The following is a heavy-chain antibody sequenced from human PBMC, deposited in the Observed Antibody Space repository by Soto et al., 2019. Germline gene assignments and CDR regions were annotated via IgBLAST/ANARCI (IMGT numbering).Heavy chain of an antibody. D-gene: IGHD6-19*01. CDR2: VYYTGST. CDR1: RGSIRGSY. Sequence: SETLSLTCSVSRGSIRGSYWSWIRQYPGKGLDWLGYVYYTGSTNYSPSLRSRVSISVDTSKNEFSRRLSSVTAADTAVYFCARSVAVPGAHIDYWGQGTQVTVSS. CDR3: ARSVAVPGAHIDY. J-gene: IGHJ4*02. V-gene: IGHV4-59*01.